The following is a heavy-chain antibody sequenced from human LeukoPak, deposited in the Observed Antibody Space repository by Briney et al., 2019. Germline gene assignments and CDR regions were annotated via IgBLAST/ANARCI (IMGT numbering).Heavy chain of an antibody. CDR1: GYTFTSYY. Sequence: ASVKVSCKASGYTFTSYYMHWVRQAPGHGLEWMGIIIPSGGRTSYAQKFQGRVTMTRDMSTSTVYMELSSLRSEDTAVYYCARSRARDYWGQGTVVTVSS. D-gene: IGHD5-24*01. CDR2: IIPSGGRT. V-gene: IGHV1-46*01. J-gene: IGHJ4*02. CDR3: ARSRARDY.